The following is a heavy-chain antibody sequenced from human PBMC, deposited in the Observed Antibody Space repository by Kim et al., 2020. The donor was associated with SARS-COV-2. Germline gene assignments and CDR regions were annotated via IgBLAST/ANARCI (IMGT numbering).Heavy chain of an antibody. Sequence: GGSLRLSCAASGFTFSSYGMHWVRQAPGKGLEWVAVISYDGSNKYYADSVKGRFTISRDNSKNTLYLQMNSLRAEDTAVYYCAKGVEMATSTFDYWGQGTLVTVSS. J-gene: IGHJ4*02. V-gene: IGHV3-30*18. CDR3: AKGVEMATSTFDY. CDR2: ISYDGSNK. CDR1: GFTFSSYG. D-gene: IGHD5-12*01.